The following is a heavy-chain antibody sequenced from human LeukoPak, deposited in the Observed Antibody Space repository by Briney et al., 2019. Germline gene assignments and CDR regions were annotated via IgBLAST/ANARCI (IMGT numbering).Heavy chain of an antibody. J-gene: IGHJ4*02. D-gene: IGHD3-3*01. V-gene: IGHV3-30*02. CDR1: GFTFSSYG. CDR3: SKDRGVFGVAYSLDY. Sequence: PGGSLRLSCAASGFTFSSYGMHWVRQAPGKGLEWVAFIRYDGSNKYYADSVKGRFTISRDLSKNTLFLQINSLRPEDTAVYYCSKDRGVFGVAYSLDYWGQGTLVTVSS. CDR2: IRYDGSNK.